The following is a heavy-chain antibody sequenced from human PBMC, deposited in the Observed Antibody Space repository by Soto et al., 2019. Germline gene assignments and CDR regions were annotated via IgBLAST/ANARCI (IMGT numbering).Heavy chain of an antibody. J-gene: IGHJ4*02. CDR2: IDLSGTTT. Sequence: GGSLRLSCAASGFSFRDFSMSWVRQAPGKGLEWVSFIDLSGTTTYYSDSVKGRFTISKDRSRNTVFLQMNRLRVEDTATYYCVIVRVPDGLYSFDFWGPGVLVTLSS. CDR1: GFSFRDFS. CDR3: VIVRVPDGLYSFDF. V-gene: IGHV3-23*05. D-gene: IGHD2-15*01.